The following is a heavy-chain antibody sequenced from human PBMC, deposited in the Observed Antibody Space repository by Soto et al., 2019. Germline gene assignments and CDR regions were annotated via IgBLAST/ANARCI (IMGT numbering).Heavy chain of an antibody. D-gene: IGHD4-17*01. CDR2: ISYDGGNK. Sequence: QVQLVESGGGVVHPGRSLRLSGAASGFTFSSYGMHWVPQAPGKGLEWGAVISYDGGNKYYADSVKGRFTISRDNSKNTMYLQMSSLSDEDTAVYYCAKATTVTTGFFDLWGRGTLVTVSS. J-gene: IGHJ2*01. CDR3: AKATTVTTGFFDL. V-gene: IGHV3-30*18. CDR1: GFTFSSYG.